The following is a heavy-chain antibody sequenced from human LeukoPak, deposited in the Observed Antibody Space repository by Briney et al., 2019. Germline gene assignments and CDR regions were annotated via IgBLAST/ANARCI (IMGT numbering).Heavy chain of an antibody. J-gene: IGHJ4*02. CDR3: AKDIVVVVAATCRFDY. Sequence: GGSLRLSCAASGFTFSSYAMSWVRQAPGKGLEWVSVISGSGGSTYYADSVKGRFTISRDNSKNTLYLQMNSLRVEDTAVYYCAKDIVVVVAATCRFDYWGQGTLVTVS. CDR2: ISGSGGST. V-gene: IGHV3-23*01. CDR1: GFTFSSYA. D-gene: IGHD2-15*01.